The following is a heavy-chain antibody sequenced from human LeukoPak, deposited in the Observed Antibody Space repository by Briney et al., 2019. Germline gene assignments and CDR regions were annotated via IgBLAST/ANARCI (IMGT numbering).Heavy chain of an antibody. J-gene: IGHJ4*01. D-gene: IGHD3-22*01. V-gene: IGHV3-21*01. CDR2: ITSRSNHI. CDR1: GFTFSGYS. CDR3: ARDALPAYDSIGYLRPPKYDFDY. Sequence: GGSLRLSCAASGFTFSGYSMNWVRQAPGKGLEWVSSITSRSNHIDYADSVKGRFTISRDNAKNSLYLQMNSLRAEDTAVYYCARDALPAYDSIGYLRPPKYDFDYWGHGTLVTVSS.